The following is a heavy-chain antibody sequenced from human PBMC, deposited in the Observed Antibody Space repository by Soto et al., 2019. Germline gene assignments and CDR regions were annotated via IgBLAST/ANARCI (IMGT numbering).Heavy chain of an antibody. CDR1: GGSISAYY. D-gene: IGHD2-15*01. CDR3: ARGGGSTPPAS. Sequence: SQTLSLTCTISGGSISAYYWSWIRQPPGQGLEWIGYIYDSGSPYYNTSLHSRNLISANSSKNQISLKLTSATAADTAVYFCARGGGSTPPASWGAGTLASVS. J-gene: IGHJ4*02. CDR2: IYDSGSP. V-gene: IGHV4-59*01.